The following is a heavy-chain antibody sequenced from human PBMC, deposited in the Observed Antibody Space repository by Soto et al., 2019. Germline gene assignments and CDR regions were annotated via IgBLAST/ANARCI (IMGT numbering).Heavy chain of an antibody. Sequence: GESLKISCMGSGYSFTSYWIGWVRQMPGKGLEWMGIIYPGDSDTRYSPSFQGQVTISADKSISTAYLQWSSLKASDTAMYYCARGTPDYYDSSGYYRFDYWGQGTLVTVSS. CDR2: IYPGDSDT. V-gene: IGHV5-51*01. J-gene: IGHJ4*02. D-gene: IGHD3-22*01. CDR1: GYSFTSYW. CDR3: ARGTPDYYDSSGYYRFDY.